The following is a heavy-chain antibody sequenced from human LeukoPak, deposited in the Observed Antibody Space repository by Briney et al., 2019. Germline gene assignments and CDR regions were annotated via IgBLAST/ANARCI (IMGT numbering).Heavy chain of an antibody. CDR2: ISSSSSYI. J-gene: IGHJ3*02. D-gene: IGHD5-12*01. CDR3: ARDPIRGDAFDI. CDR1: GFTFSSYW. Sequence: GGSLRLSCVASGFTFSSYWMHWVRQAPGKGLVWVSSISSSSSYIYYADSVKGRFTISRDHAKNSLYLQMNSLRAEDTAVYYCARDPIRGDAFDIRGQGTMVTVSS. V-gene: IGHV3-21*01.